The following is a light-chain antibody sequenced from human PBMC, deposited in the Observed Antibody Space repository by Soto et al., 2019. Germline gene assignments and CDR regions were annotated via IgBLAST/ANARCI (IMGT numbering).Light chain of an antibody. CDR3: QSYDSSTHWV. V-gene: IGLV6-57*03. J-gene: IGLJ3*02. CDR2: EDN. CDR1: SGSIASNY. Sequence: NFLLTQPHSVSESPGKTVTISCTRSSGSIASNYVQWYQQRPGSAPTTVIYEDNQRPSGVPDRFSGSIDSSSNSASLTISGLKTEDEADYYCQSYDSSTHWVFGGGTKQTVL.